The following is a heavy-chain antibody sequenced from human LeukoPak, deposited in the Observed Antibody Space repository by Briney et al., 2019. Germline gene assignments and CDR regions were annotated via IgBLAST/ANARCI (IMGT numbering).Heavy chain of an antibody. J-gene: IGHJ4*02. D-gene: IGHD3-10*01. V-gene: IGHV3-30*18. Sequence: GGSLRLSCAASGFTFSSYGMHWVRQAPGKGLEGVAVISYDGSNKYYADSVKGRFTISRDNSKNTLYLQMNSLRAEDTAVYYCAKDPLWFGVTDYFDYWGQGTLVTVSS. CDR2: ISYDGSNK. CDR1: GFTFSSYG. CDR3: AKDPLWFGVTDYFDY.